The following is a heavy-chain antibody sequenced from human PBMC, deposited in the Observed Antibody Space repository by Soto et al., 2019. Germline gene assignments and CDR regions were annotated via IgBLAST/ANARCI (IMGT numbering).Heavy chain of an antibody. CDR2: IYHSGST. D-gene: IGHD5-18*01. CDR1: GGSISSGGYS. V-gene: IGHV4-30-2*01. Sequence: QLQLQESGSGLVKPSQTLSLTCAVSGGSISSGGYSWSWIRQPPGKGLEWIGYIYHSGSTYYNPSLKSRINISVDRSRNQFSLKLSSVTAADTAVYYSARGRFGYSYGLDFDYWGQGTLVTVSS. J-gene: IGHJ4*02. CDR3: ARGRFGYSYGLDFDY.